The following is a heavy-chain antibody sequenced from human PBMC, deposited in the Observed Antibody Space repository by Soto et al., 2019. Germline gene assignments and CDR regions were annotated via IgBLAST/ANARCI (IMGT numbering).Heavy chain of an antibody. V-gene: IGHV4-61*01. CDR3: ASSYNWNHQYYYYYGMDV. D-gene: IGHD1-20*01. Sequence: SETLSLTCTVSGGSVSSGSYYWSWIRQPPGKRLEWNGYIYYSGSTNYNPSLKSRVTISVDTSKNQFSLKLSSVTAADTAVYYCASSYNWNHQYYYYYGMDVWGQGTTVTVSS. CDR1: GGSVSSGSYY. CDR2: IYYSGST. J-gene: IGHJ6*02.